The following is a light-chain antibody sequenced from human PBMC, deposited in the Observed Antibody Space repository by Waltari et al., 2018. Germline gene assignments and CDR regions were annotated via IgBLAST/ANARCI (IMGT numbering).Light chain of an antibody. J-gene: IGKJ1*01. CDR2: GAS. Sequence: EIVLTQSPGILSLSPGERATFPCRASQSVSRALAWYQQKPGQAPRLLIYGASSRAAGIPDRFSGGGSVTDFSLTISRLEPEDFAVYYCQHYVRLPATFGQGTKVEIK. V-gene: IGKV3-20*01. CDR1: QSVSRA. CDR3: QHYVRLPAT.